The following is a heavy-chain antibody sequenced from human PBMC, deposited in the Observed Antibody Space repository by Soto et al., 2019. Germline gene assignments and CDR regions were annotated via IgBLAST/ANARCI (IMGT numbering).Heavy chain of an antibody. D-gene: IGHD6-13*01. Sequence: SETLSLTCAVYGGSFSGYYWSWIRQPPGKGLEWIGEINHSGSTNYNPSLKSRVTISVDTSKNQFSLKLSSVTAADTAVYYCARRRIAAAVNFDYWGQGTLVTVSS. CDR1: GGSFSGYY. V-gene: IGHV4-34*01. CDR2: INHSGST. J-gene: IGHJ4*02. CDR3: ARRRIAAAVNFDY.